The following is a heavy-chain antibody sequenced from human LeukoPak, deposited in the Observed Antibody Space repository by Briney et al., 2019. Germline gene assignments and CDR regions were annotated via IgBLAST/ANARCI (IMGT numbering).Heavy chain of an antibody. J-gene: IGHJ5*02. V-gene: IGHV4-34*01. D-gene: IGHD6-13*01. CDR3: ARVELGQLVLPNWFDP. CDR1: GGSFSGYY. Sequence: SETLSLTCAVYGGSFSGYYWSWIRQPPGKGLEWIGEINHSGSTNYNPSLKSRVTISVDMSKNQFSLKLSSVTAADTAVYYCARVELGQLVLPNWFDPWGQGTLVTVSS. CDR2: INHSGST.